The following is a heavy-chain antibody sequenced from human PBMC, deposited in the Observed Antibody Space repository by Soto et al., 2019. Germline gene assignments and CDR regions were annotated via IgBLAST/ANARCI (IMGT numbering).Heavy chain of an antibody. Sequence: EVQLLESGGGLVQPGGSLRLSCVASGFTFGSYAMSWVRQAPEKGPEWVAILGGNGFITYYADSVKGRFTISGDKSKSTLFLQMNSLRADDTGVYYCAKALRPSLNFFYYMDVWGRGTSVTVSS. D-gene: IGHD2-2*01. CDR3: AKALRPSLNFFYYMDV. CDR2: LGGNGFIT. CDR1: GFTFGSYA. J-gene: IGHJ6*03. V-gene: IGHV3-23*01.